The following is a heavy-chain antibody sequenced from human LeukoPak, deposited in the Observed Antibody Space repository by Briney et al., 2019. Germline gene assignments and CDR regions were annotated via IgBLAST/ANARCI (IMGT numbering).Heavy chain of an antibody. CDR2: IYYSGST. D-gene: IGHD3-10*01. Sequence: SETLSLTCTVSGGSISSGDYYWSWIRQPPGKGLEWIGYIYYSGSTYYNPSLKSRVTISVDTSKNQFSLKLSSVTAADTAVYYCAGVTRGGYYAYYYMDVWGKGTTVTVSS. CDR3: AGVTRGGYYAYYYMDV. V-gene: IGHV4-30-4*08. CDR1: GGSISSGDYY. J-gene: IGHJ6*03.